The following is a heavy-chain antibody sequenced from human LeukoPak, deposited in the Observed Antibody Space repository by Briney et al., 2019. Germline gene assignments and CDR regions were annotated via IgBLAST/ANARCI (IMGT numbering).Heavy chain of an antibody. Sequence: PGGSLRLSCAASGFTFSSYGMSWVRQAPGKGLEWVSAISGRDTNTYYADSVKGRFIVSRDNSQNTLYLQMNSLRVEDTAVYYCAKRSDYGGNGNYFDYWGQGGPVTASS. CDR1: GFTFSSYG. J-gene: IGHJ4*02. D-gene: IGHD4-23*01. V-gene: IGHV3-23*01. CDR3: AKRSDYGGNGNYFDY. CDR2: ISGRDTNT.